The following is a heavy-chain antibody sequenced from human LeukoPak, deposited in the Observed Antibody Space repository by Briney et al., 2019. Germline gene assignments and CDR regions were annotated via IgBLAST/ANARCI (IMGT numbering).Heavy chain of an antibody. CDR1: GFTFSSYA. J-gene: IGHJ4*02. V-gene: IGHV3-23*01. D-gene: IGHD2-15*01. CDR3: TSGPIDY. Sequence: GGSLRLSCAASGFTFSSYAMSWVRQAPGKGLEWVSTISGSGGSTYYTDSVKGRFTISRDNLRNTLYLQMNSLKTEDTAVYYCTSGPIDYWGQGTLVTVSS. CDR2: ISGSGGST.